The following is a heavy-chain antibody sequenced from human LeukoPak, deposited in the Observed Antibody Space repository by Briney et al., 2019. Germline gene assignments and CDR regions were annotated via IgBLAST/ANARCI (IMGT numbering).Heavy chain of an antibody. CDR2: IKQDGSEK. Sequence: GGSLRLSCAASGFTFSSYWMSWVRQAPGKGLEWVANIKQDGSEKYYVDSVKGRFTISRDNAKNSLYLQMNSLRAEDTAVYYCARRGYYYDSSGYYLEGFDYWGQGTLVTVSS. V-gene: IGHV3-7*01. CDR3: ARRGYYYDSSGYYLEGFDY. D-gene: IGHD3-22*01. J-gene: IGHJ4*02. CDR1: GFTFSSYW.